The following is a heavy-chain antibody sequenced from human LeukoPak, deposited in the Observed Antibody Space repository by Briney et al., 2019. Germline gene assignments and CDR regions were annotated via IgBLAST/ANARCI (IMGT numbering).Heavy chain of an antibody. D-gene: IGHD1-26*01. J-gene: IGHJ4*02. CDR2: ISSSSSYI. CDR1: GFTFSSYS. V-gene: IGHV3-21*04. Sequence: GGSLSLSCAASGFTFSSYSMNWVRQAPGKGLEWVSSISSSSSYIYYADSVKGRFTISRDNAKNSLYLQMNSLRAEDTAVYYCAKDRLGQVGDWGQGTLVTVSS. CDR3: AKDRLGQVGD.